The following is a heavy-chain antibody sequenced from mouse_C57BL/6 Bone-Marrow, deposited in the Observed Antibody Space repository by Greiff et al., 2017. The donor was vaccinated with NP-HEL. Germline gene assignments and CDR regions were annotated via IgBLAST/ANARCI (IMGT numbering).Heavy chain of an antibody. CDR3: ARHGGTEAMDY. Sequence: EVKLQESGGGLVQPGGSLKLSCAASGFTFSDYYMYWVRQTPEKRLEWVAYISNGGGSTYYPDTVKGRFTISRDNAKNTLYLQMSRLKSEDTAMYYCARHGGTEAMDYWGQGTSVTVSS. CDR2: ISNGGGST. CDR1: GFTFSDYY. J-gene: IGHJ4*01. D-gene: IGHD3-3*01. V-gene: IGHV5-12*01.